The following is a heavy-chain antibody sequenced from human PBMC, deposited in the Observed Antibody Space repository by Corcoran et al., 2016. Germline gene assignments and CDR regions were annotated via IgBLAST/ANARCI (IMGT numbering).Heavy chain of an antibody. CDR3: ARDRRGGWYRLLDY. J-gene: IGHJ4*02. CDR2: INPSGGST. Sequence: QVQLVQSGAEVKKPGASVKVSCKASGYTFTSYYMHWVRQAPGQGLEWMGIINPSGGSTGYAQKFQGKVTMTRDPSTSTVYMELSSLRSEDMAVYYCARDRRGGWYRLLDYWGQGTLFTVSS. V-gene: IGHV1-46*01. D-gene: IGHD6-19*01. CDR1: GYTFTSYY.